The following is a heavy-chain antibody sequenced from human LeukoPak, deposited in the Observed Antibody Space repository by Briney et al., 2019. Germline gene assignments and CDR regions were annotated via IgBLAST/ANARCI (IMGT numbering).Heavy chain of an antibody. D-gene: IGHD3-16*01. J-gene: IGHJ4*02. CDR2: ISYDGSNK. Sequence: GGSLRLSCAASGFVFSNYPLHWVRQAPGKGLEWMAAISYDGSNKYYADSVKGRFTISRDNSKNTVYLQMNSLRTEDTAVYYCAKAGGVGGYYFDYWGQGTLVTVSS. CDR1: GFVFSNYP. CDR3: AKAGGVGGYYFDY. V-gene: IGHV3-30-3*01.